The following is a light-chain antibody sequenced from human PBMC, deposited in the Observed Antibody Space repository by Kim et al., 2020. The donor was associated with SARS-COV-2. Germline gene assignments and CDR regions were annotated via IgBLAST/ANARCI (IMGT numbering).Light chain of an antibody. CDR1: NIGSKS. CDR2: HDS. J-gene: IGLJ1*01. V-gene: IGLV3-21*04. Sequence: SYELTQPPSVSVAPGKTARITCGGNNIGSKSVHWYQQKPGQAPVLVIYHDSNRPSGIPERFSGSNSGSTATLTISRVEAGDEADYYCHVWDSKSYVFGTGTKVTVL. CDR3: HVWDSKSYV.